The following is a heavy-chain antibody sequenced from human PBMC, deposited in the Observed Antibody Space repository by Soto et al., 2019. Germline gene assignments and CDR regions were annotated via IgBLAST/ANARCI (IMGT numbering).Heavy chain of an antibody. V-gene: IGHV4-31*03. J-gene: IGHJ5*02. CDR1: GGSISSGGYY. D-gene: IGHD3-10*01. Sequence: SETLSLTCTVSGGSISSGGYYWRWIRQHPGKGLEWIGYIYYSGSTYYNPSLKSRVTISVDTSKNQFSLKLSSVTAADTAVYYCARSGGSGIDPWGQGTQVTVSS. CDR3: ARSGGSGIDP. CDR2: IYYSGST.